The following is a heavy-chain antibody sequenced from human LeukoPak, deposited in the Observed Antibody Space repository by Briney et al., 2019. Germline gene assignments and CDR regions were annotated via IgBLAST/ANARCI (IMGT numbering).Heavy chain of an antibody. Sequence: SETLSLTCTVSGGSISSDYWSWIRQPPGKGLEWIGYIYYSGSTNYNPSLKSRVTISVDTSKNQYSLKLSSVTAADTAVYYCARGGEYQRLPVRFWFDPWGQGTLVTVSS. CDR2: IYYSGST. CDR3: ARGGEYQRLPVRFWFDP. D-gene: IGHD2-2*01. CDR1: GGSISSDY. V-gene: IGHV4-59*01. J-gene: IGHJ5*02.